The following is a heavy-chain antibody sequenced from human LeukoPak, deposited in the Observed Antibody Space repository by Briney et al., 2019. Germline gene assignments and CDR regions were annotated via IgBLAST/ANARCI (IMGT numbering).Heavy chain of an antibody. J-gene: IGHJ4*02. D-gene: IGHD5/OR15-5a*01. CDR1: GDSISSGGFY. V-gene: IGHV4-39*01. CDR2: IYHTGTT. CDR3: ARGRYTGAFYEFDY. Sequence: SETLSLTCTVSGDSISSGGFYWAWIRQTPGKDLEWIAAIYHTGTTRYNSSLKTRVTISVDTSSNQFSLKLTSVTATDTAVYYCARGRYTGAFYEFDYWGQGTLVTVS.